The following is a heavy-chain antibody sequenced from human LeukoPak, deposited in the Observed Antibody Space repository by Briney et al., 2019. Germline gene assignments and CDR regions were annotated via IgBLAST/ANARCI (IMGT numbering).Heavy chain of an antibody. V-gene: IGHV3-66*01. Sequence: GGSLRLSCAASGFTVSSNYMSWVRQAPGKGLEWVSVIYSGGGTYYADSVKGRFTISRDNAKNSLYLQMNSLRAEDTAVYYCARVSVWFGEADYYYMDVWGKGTTVTVSS. CDR2: IYSGGGT. J-gene: IGHJ6*03. D-gene: IGHD3-10*01. CDR3: ARVSVWFGEADYYYMDV. CDR1: GFTVSSNY.